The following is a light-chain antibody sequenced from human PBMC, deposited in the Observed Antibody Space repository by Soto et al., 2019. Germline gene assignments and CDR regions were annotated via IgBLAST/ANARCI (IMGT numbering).Light chain of an antibody. Sequence: EIVLTQSPDTLSLSPGERATLSCRASQSVKNNYLAWYQQKPGQAPRFLIFDASSRATGIPDRFSASGSGTDFTLTISRLEPEEFAVYYCQQYGSTPLTFGGGTKVDIE. CDR2: DAS. V-gene: IGKV3-20*01. CDR1: QSVKNNY. J-gene: IGKJ4*01. CDR3: QQYGSTPLT.